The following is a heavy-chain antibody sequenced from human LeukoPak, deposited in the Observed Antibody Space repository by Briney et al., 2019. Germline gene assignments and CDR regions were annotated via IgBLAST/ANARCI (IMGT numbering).Heavy chain of an antibody. CDR1: GYSITSGYT. J-gene: IGHJ4*02. CDR2: IYHSGSA. V-gene: IGHV4-38-2*02. D-gene: IGHD2-2*02. CDR3: VRYCSSTTCYTRAVDY. Sequence: SETLSLTCTVSGYSITSGYTWAWIRQPPGKVLEWIGSIYHSGSAYYNPSPKSRVTISVDTSKNQSYLKLSSVTAADTAVYYCVRYCSSTTCYTRAVDYWGQGTLVTVSS.